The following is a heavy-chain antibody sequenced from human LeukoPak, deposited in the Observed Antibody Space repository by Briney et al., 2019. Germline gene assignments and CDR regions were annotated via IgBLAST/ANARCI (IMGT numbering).Heavy chain of an antibody. D-gene: IGHD6-13*01. CDR2: ISAYNGNT. CDR3: ARDRPYSSSWYSWFDP. CDR1: GYTFTSYG. V-gene: IGHV1-18*01. Sequence: GASVKVSCKASGYTFTSYGISWVRQAPGQGLEWMGWISAYNGNTNYAQKLQGRVTMTTDTSTSTAYMELRSLRSDDTAVYYCARDRPYSSSWYSWFDPWGQGTLVTVSS. J-gene: IGHJ5*02.